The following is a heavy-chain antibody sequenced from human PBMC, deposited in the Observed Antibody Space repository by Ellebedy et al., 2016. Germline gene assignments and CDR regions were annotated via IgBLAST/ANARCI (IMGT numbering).Heavy chain of an antibody. V-gene: IGHV4-34*01. CDR1: GGSFSGYY. D-gene: IGHD6-6*01. CDR3: ARGLVYSSSPQGYMDV. J-gene: IGHJ6*03. Sequence: SETLSLXXAVYGGSFSGYYWSWIRQPPGKGLEWIGEINHSGSTNYNPSLKSRVTISVDTSKNQFSLKLSSVTAADTAVYYCARGLVYSSSPQGYMDVWGKGTTVTVSS. CDR2: INHSGST.